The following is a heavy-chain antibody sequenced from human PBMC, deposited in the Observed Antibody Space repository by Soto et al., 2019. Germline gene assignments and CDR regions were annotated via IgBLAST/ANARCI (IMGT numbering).Heavy chain of an antibody. CDR2: IIPMYGPA. V-gene: IGHV1-69*01. Sequence: QVPLVQSGAEVTKPGSSVTVSCKASGGTFSSYAIHWVRQAPGQGLEWMGGIIPMYGPAKYAQRLEGRVTNTADESTNPDYIELTSLASQVTPVYYCARVTSMVRGVIDNWFDPCGHGTVVTVSS. J-gene: IGHJ5*02. CDR3: ARVTSMVRGVIDNWFDP. D-gene: IGHD3-10*01. CDR1: GGTFSSYA.